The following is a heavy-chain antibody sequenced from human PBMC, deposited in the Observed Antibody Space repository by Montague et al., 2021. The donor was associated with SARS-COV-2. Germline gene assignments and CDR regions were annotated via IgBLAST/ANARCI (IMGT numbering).Heavy chain of an antibody. J-gene: IGHJ4*02. CDR2: INHSGRT. CDR1: GVSFSDHF. V-gene: IGHV4-34*01. D-gene: IGHD4-17*01. CDR3: ARVNYGEVDY. Sequence: SETLSLTCAVYGVSFSDHFWCWIRQPPGKGLEWIGEINHSGRTTYSPSLRFRVSMSIDTSKNQSSLHLRSLTAADAAVYYCARVNYGEVDYWGPGTLVTVSS.